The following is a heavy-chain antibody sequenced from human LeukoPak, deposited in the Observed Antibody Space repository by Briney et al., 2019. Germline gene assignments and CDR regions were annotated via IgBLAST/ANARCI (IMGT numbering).Heavy chain of an antibody. CDR3: ARSIYASGSFYTFDI. Sequence: GGSLRLSCAASGFTFSDCDMSWIRPAPGKAPEWVSRMCGSGGSTYSADSVKGRFTISRDNSKHTLYLQMNTLRAEDTAVYYCARSIYASGSFYTFDIWGQGTMVTVSS. CDR1: GFTFSDCD. V-gene: IGHV3-23*01. CDR2: MCGSGGST. J-gene: IGHJ3*02. D-gene: IGHD3-10*01.